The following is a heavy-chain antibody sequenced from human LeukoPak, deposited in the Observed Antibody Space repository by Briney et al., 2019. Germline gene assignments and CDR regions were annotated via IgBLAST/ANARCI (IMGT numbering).Heavy chain of an antibody. CDR3: AKDGDYGDYGTNDY. D-gene: IGHD4-17*01. J-gene: IGHJ4*02. CDR1: GFTFDDYA. V-gene: IGHV3-43*02. Sequence: PGGSLRLSCAASGFTFDDYAMHWVCQAPGKGLEWVSLISGDGGSTYYADSVKGRFTISSDNSKNSLYLQMNSLRTEDTALYYCAKDGDYGDYGTNDYWGQGTLVTVSS. CDR2: ISGDGGST.